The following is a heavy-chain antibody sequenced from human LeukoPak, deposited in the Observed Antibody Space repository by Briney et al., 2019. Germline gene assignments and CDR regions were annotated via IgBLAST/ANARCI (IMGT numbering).Heavy chain of an antibody. J-gene: IGHJ4*02. CDR3: AKERATETRRLDY. CDR1: GFTFSRYG. V-gene: IGHV3-30*18. CDR2: ISYGGSNK. Sequence: GRSLRLSCAASGFTFSRYGMHWVRQAPGKGLEWVAVISYGGSNKNYADSVKGRFTISRDNSKNTLYRQMNSLRPEDAAVYYCAKERATETRRLDYWGQGTLVTVSS.